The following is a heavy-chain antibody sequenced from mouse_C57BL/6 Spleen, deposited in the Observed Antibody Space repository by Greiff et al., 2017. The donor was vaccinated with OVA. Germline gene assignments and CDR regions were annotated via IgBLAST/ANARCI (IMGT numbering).Heavy chain of an antibody. V-gene: IGHV1-55*01. J-gene: IGHJ1*03. CDR2: IYPGSGST. CDR3: ARQEGWYFDV. Sequence: QVQLQHPGAELVKPGASVKMSCKASGYTFTSYWITWVKQRPGQGLEWIGDIYPGSGSTNYNEKFKSKATLTVDTSSSTAYMQLSSLTSEDSAVYYCARQEGWYFDVWGTGTTVTVSS. CDR1: GYTFTSYW.